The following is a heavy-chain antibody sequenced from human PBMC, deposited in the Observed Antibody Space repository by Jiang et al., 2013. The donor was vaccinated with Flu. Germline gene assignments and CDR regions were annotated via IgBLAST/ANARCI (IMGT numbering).Heavy chain of an antibody. D-gene: IGHD3-22*01. CDR3: AKDSYDSSGYYSGAEGFDY. CDR1: GFTFSSYA. V-gene: IGHV3-23*01. J-gene: IGHJ4*02. CDR2: ISGSGGST. Sequence: LLESGGGLVQPGGSLRLSCAASGFTFSSYAMSWVRQAPGKGLEWVSAISGSGGSTYYADSVKGRFTISRDNSKNTLYLQMNSLRAEDTAVYYCAKDSYDSSGYYSGAEGFDYWGQGTLVTVSS.